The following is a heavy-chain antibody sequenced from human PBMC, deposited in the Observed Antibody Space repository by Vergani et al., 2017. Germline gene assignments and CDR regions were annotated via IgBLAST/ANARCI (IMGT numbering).Heavy chain of an antibody. CDR3: AGDRADDSSGYYPWYFDY. Sequence: EVQLVDSGGGLVKPGGSLRLSCAASGFTFSSSSMNWVRQAPGKGLEWVSSISSSSSYIYYADSVKGRFTISRDNAKNSRYLQMNSLRAEDTAVYYCAGDRADDSSGYYPWYFDYWGQGTLVTVSS. D-gene: IGHD3-22*01. V-gene: IGHV3-21*01. CDR2: ISSSSSYI. CDR1: GFTFSSSS. J-gene: IGHJ4*02.